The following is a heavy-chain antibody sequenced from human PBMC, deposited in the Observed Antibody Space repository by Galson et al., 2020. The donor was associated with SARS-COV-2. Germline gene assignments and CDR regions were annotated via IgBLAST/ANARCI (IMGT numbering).Heavy chain of an antibody. Sequence: SQTLSLPCAISGDSVYSNSAAWNWIRQSPSRGLEWLGRTYYRSQWSTDYAVSVKSRITINPDTSKNQFSLQLNSVTPEDTAIYYCAGRVAGAGSLHIWGQGTMVTVSS. CDR1: GDSVYSNSAA. CDR3: AGRVAGAGSLHI. V-gene: IGHV6-1*01. J-gene: IGHJ3*02. CDR2: TYYRSQWST. D-gene: IGHD6-13*01.